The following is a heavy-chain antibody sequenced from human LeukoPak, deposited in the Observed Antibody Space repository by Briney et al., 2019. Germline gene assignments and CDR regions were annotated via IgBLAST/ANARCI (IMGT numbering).Heavy chain of an antibody. CDR3: AKGPKQLLIRRSVWIYMDV. CDR1: GVTFSSYG. J-gene: IGHJ6*03. V-gene: IGHV3-30*02. D-gene: IGHD5/OR15-5a*01. CDR2: IQYDGTNK. Sequence: GGSLRLSCSTSGVTFSSYGIHWVRQAPGMGLEWVAFIQYDGTNKYNADSVKGRFTISRDNSKNTLYLQMNSLRTEDTAVYYCAKGPKQLLIRRSVWIYMDVWGKGTTVTISS.